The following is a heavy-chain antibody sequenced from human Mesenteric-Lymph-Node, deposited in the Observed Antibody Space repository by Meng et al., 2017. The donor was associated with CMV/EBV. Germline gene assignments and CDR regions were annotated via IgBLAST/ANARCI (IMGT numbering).Heavy chain of an antibody. D-gene: IGHD3-22*01. CDR3: ARSFHYDSSGYSPDY. CDR2: INPNSGGT. CDR1: GYTFTGYY. J-gene: IGHJ4*02. Sequence: ASVKVSCKASGYTFTGYYMHWVRQAPGQGLEWMGWINPNSGGTNYAQKFQGRVTMTRDTSISTAYMELSRLRSDDTAVYYCARSFHYDSSGYSPDYWGQGSLVTVSS. V-gene: IGHV1-2*02.